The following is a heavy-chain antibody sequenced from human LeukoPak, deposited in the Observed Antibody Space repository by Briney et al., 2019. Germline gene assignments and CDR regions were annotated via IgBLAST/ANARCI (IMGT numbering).Heavy chain of an antibody. CDR2: ISYDGSNK. CDR1: GFTFSSYS. Sequence: GGSLRLSCAASGFTFSSYSMNWVRQAPGKGLEWVAVISYDGSNKYYADSVKGRFTISRDNSKNTLYLQMNSLRAEDTAVYYCARDLSGSYLDYWGQGTLVTVSS. CDR3: ARDLSGSYLDY. J-gene: IGHJ4*02. V-gene: IGHV3-30*03. D-gene: IGHD1-26*01.